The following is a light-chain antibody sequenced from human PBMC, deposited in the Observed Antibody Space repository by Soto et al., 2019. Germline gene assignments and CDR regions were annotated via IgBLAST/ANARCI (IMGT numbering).Light chain of an antibody. J-gene: IGLJ2*01. CDR3: QVWDSNSVV. CDR1: SLESKS. V-gene: IGLV3-21*04. Sequence: SYVLTQPPSVSVAPGQTARVACVGDSLESKSVHWYQQKPGQAPVLVIYSDADRPSGIPERISGSKSGNTATLTITRVEAGDEADYHCQVWDSNSVVFGGGTKLTVL. CDR2: SDA.